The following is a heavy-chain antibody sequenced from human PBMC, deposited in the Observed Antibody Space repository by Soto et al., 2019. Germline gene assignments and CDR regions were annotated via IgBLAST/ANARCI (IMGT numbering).Heavy chain of an antibody. Sequence: EVQLVESGGGLVQPGGSLRLSCSASGFIFSESTIYWVRQVPGKGLVAISAVSTSGRSTYYADSVKDRFTISRDNSKNTLFLQMGSLRPEDTASYYCVKQAHGLDGVAFDYWGQGTQVTVAS. CDR2: VSTSGRST. CDR3: VKQAHGLDGVAFDY. V-gene: IGHV3-64D*06. CDR1: GFIFSEST. J-gene: IGHJ4*02. D-gene: IGHD2-15*01.